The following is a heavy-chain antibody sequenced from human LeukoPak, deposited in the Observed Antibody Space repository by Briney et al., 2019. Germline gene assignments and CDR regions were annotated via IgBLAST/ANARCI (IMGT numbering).Heavy chain of an antibody. CDR3: ASSYGSGSYYYGMDV. J-gene: IGHJ6*02. V-gene: IGHV1-58*01. Sequence: SVKVSCKASGFTFTSSAVQWVRQARGQRLEWIGWIVVGSGNTNYAQKFQERVNITRDMSTSLVYMELSSLRSEDTAAYYCASSYGSGSYYYGMDVWGQGTTVTVSS. CDR2: IVVGSGNT. CDR1: GFTFTSSA. D-gene: IGHD3-10*01.